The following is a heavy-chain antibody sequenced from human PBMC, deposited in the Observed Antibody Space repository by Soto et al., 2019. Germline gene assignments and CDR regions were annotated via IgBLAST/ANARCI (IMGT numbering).Heavy chain of an antibody. D-gene: IGHD3-22*01. Sequence: SETLSLTCAVSGYSISSGYYWGWIRQPPGKGLEWIGSIYRSGNTYYNPSLKSRVTISVDTSKNQFSLKLSSVTAADTAVYSCARAYYYEVAGWFDPWGPGTLVTVSS. CDR3: ARAYYYEVAGWFDP. CDR1: GYSISSGYY. V-gene: IGHV4-38-2*01. CDR2: IYRSGNT. J-gene: IGHJ5*02.